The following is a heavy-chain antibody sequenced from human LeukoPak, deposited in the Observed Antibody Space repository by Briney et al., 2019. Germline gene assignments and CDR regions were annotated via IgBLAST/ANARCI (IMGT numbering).Heavy chain of an antibody. CDR3: ARDASGDYWDFDY. V-gene: IGHV4-59*12. J-gene: IGHJ4*02. CDR1: GGSISSYY. CDR2: IYYSGST. Sequence: SETLSLTCTVSGGSISSYYWSWIRQPPGKGLEWIGYIYYSGSTNYNPSLKSRVTISVDTSKNQFSLKLSSVTAADTAVYYCARDASGDYWDFDYWGQGTLVTVSS. D-gene: IGHD3-3*01.